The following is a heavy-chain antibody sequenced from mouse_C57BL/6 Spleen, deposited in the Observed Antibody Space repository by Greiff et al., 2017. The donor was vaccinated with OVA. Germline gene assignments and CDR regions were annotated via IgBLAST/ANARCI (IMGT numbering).Heavy chain of an antibody. Sequence: EVHLVESGGDLVKPGGSLKLSCAASGFTFSSYGMSWVRQTPDKRLEWVATISSGGSYTYSPDSVKGRFTISRDNAKNTLYLQMSSLKSEDTAMYYCARPFYDGYYDFDYWGQGTTLTVSS. J-gene: IGHJ2*01. CDR2: ISSGGSYT. CDR1: GFTFSSYG. D-gene: IGHD2-3*01. CDR3: ARPFYDGYYDFDY. V-gene: IGHV5-6*01.